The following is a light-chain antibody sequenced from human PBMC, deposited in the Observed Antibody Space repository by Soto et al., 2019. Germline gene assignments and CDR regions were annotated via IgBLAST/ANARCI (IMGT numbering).Light chain of an antibody. CDR3: QQYYSTPYT. CDR2: WAS. J-gene: IGKJ2*01. Sequence: DIVXXQFPDSLAMSLGERATINCKSSQSVLYSSNNKNYLAWYQQKPGQPPKLLIYWASTRESGVPDRFSGSGSGTDFTLTISSLQAEDVAVYYCQQYYSTPYTFGQGTKLEIK. V-gene: IGKV4-1*01. CDR1: QSVLYSSNNKNY.